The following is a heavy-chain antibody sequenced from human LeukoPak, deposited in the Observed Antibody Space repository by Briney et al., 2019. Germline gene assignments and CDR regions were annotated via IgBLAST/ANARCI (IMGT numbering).Heavy chain of an antibody. J-gene: IGHJ4*02. CDR3: ARDLIYGSGSYSEGGGFY. D-gene: IGHD3-10*01. V-gene: IGHV4-61*02. Sequence: PSQTLSLTCTVSGGSISSGSYYWSWIRQPAGKGLEWIGSIYYSGSTYYNPSLKSRVTISVDTSKNQFSLKLSSVTAADTAVYYCARDLIYGSGSYSEGGGFYWGQGTLVTVSS. CDR1: GGSISSGSYY. CDR2: IYYSGST.